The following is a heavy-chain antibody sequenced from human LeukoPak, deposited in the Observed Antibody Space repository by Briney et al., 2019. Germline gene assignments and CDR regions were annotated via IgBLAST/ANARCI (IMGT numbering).Heavy chain of an antibody. J-gene: IGHJ5*02. CDR2: IKQDGSEK. Sequence: GGSLRLSCAASGFTFGNYWMIWVRQAPGKGLEWVGNIKQDGSEKRYADSVRGRFTISRDNAQTSLYLQMNSLRAEDTAVYYCARASDPWLQLTWGQGTLVTVSS. CDR1: GFTFGNYW. V-gene: IGHV3-7*05. CDR3: ARASDPWLQLT. D-gene: IGHD5-24*01.